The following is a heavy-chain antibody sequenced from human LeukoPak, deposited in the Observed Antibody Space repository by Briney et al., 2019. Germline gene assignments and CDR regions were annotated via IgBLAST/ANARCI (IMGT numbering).Heavy chain of an antibody. CDR2: ISGSGGST. J-gene: IGHJ3*02. V-gene: IGHV3-23*01. Sequence: GGSLRLSCAASGFTFSSYGMSWVRQAPGKGLEWVSAISGSGGSTYYADSVKGRFTISRDNSKNTLYLQMNSLRAEDTPVYYCASHIVVVPAAIRDDAFDIWGQGTMVTVSS. CDR3: ASHIVVVPAAIRDDAFDI. CDR1: GFTFSSYG. D-gene: IGHD2-2*01.